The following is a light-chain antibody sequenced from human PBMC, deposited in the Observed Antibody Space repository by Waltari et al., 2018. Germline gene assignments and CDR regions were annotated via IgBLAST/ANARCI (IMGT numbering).Light chain of an antibody. CDR3: QSYDDTHQV. CDR1: SGSIASNT. V-gene: IGLV6-57*03. J-gene: IGLJ3*02. Sequence: NFMLTQPHSVSESPGKTVIISCTRSSGSIASNTVQWYQQRPGSAPTTVIYEDNQRLSGVPCRFSGSIDRSSNSASLTISGLKTEDEADYYCQSYDDTHQVFGGGTKLTVL. CDR2: EDN.